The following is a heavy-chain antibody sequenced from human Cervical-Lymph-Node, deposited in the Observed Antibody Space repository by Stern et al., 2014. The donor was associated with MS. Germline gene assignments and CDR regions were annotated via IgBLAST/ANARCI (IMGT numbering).Heavy chain of an antibody. J-gene: IGHJ4*02. CDR1: GYTFTSYW. CDR2: IFPGGSDI. V-gene: IGHV5-51*01. Sequence: EVQLVESGPEVKRPGESLKISCQASGYTFTSYWIGWVRQMPGKGLEWIAIIFPGGSDIRYSPSFQAQVPIPADKSSSTASLQWNNLKASDTAIYYCARQRYFDYWGQGTLVTVSS. CDR3: ARQRYFDY.